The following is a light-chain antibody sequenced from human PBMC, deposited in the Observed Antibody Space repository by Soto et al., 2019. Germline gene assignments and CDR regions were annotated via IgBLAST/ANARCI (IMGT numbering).Light chain of an antibody. Sequence: IQLTQSPSSLSASVGDRVTITCRASQGIINYLAWYQQKPGKAPKLLIYGASTLQSGVPSRFGGSGSGTDFTLTVSSLHPDDFATYYCQQLFMYPPTFVPGTKVAIK. J-gene: IGKJ3*01. CDR3: QQLFMYPPT. CDR1: QGIINY. CDR2: GAS. V-gene: IGKV1-9*01.